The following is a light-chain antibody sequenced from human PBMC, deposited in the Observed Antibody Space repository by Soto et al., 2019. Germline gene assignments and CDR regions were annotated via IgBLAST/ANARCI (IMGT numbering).Light chain of an antibody. V-gene: IGKV3-20*01. Sequence: EVVMTQSPATLSVSPGEGVTLSCRACQGIGDNLAWYQHKPGQTPRLLIYGASSRATGIPDRFSGSGSGTDFTLTISRLEPEDFAVYYCQQYGSSPHPFGPGTKVDIK. CDR2: GAS. CDR1: QGIGDN. CDR3: QQYGSSPHP. J-gene: IGKJ3*01.